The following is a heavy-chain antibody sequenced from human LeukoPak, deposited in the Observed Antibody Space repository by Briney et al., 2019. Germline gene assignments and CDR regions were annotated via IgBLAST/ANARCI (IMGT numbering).Heavy chain of an antibody. CDR2: ISGGGGNT. CDR1: EFTFSSYA. D-gene: IGHD3-3*01. J-gene: IGHJ6*03. CDR3: ARPYYDFWSGYYYYYMDV. V-gene: IGHV3-23*01. Sequence: GGSLRLSCAASEFTFSSYAMSWVRQAPGKGLEWVSTISGGGGNTYCADSVKGRFTISRDNAKNSLYLQMNSLRAEDTAVYYCARPYYDFWSGYYYYYMDVWGKGTTVTVSS.